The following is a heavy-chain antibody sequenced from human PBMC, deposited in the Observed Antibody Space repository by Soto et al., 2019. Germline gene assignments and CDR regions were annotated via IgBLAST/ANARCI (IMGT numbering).Heavy chain of an antibody. CDR3: ARAPGDYFDC. J-gene: IGHJ4*02. V-gene: IGHV4-31*03. Sequence: QVQLQESGPGLVKPSQTLSLTCTVSGGSISSDGYYWSWIRQHPGKGLEWIGYIFYSGSTYYNPSRKRRVAISVDTSKNQFSLKLSSVTAADTAVYYCARAPGDYFDCWGQGTLVTVSS. CDR1: GGSISSDGYY. CDR2: IFYSGST.